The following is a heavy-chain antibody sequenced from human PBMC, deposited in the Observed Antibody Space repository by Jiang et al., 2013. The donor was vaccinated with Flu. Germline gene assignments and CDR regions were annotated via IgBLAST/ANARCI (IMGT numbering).Heavy chain of an antibody. CDR2: WYDGSNK. J-gene: IGHJ4*02. CDR3: AREETYYYDSSGYPDY. D-gene: IGHD3-22*01. V-gene: IGHV3-33*01. Sequence: WYDGSNKYYADSVKGRFTISRDNSKNTLYLQMNSLRAEDTAVYYCAREETYYYDSSGYPDYWGQGTLVTVSS.